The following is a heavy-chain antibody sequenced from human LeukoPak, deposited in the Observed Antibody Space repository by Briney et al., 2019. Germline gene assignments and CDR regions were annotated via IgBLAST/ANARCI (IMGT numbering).Heavy chain of an antibody. CDR3: ARGVTTVVTPDWFDP. Sequence: SETLSLTCTVSGGSISSYYWSWIRQPPGEGLEWIGYIYYSGSTNYNPSLKSRVTISVDTSKNQFSLQLSSVTAADTAVYYCARGVTTVVTPDWFDPWGQGTLVTVSS. J-gene: IGHJ5*02. V-gene: IGHV4-59*01. CDR2: IYYSGST. D-gene: IGHD4-23*01. CDR1: GGSISSYY.